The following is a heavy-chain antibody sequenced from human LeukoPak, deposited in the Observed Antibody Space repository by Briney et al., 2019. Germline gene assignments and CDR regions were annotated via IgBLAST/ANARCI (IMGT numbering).Heavy chain of an antibody. D-gene: IGHD6-6*01. CDR3: AKEYSSSSGVDY. CDR2: IRSDGTNK. J-gene: IGHJ4*02. V-gene: IGHV3-30*02. Sequence: GGSLRLSCAASGFTFSSYGIHWVRQAPGKGLEWVAIIRSDGTNKYYADSVKGRFTISRDNSKNTLYLQMNSLRAEDTAVYYCAKEYSSSSGVDYWGQGTLVTVSS. CDR1: GFTFSSYG.